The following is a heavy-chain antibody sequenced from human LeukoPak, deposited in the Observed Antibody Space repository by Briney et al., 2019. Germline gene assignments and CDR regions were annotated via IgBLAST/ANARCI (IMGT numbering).Heavy chain of an antibody. D-gene: IGHD6-13*01. CDR1: GYTFTYYY. J-gene: IGHJ4*02. CDR2: INPNSGGT. V-gene: IGHV1-2*02. CDR3: AREEVIAAAGPTLDY. Sequence: ASVTVSFTSSGYTFTYYYMHWVRQAPGQGLEWMGWINPNSGGTNYAQKFQGRVTMTRDTSISTAYMELRRLRSDDTAVFYCAREEVIAAAGPTLDYWGQGALVTVSS.